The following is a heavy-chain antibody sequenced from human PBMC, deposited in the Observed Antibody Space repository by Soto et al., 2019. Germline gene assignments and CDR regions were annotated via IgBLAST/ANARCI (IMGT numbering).Heavy chain of an antibody. CDR3: ARETGLRSSGWSYYFDF. J-gene: IGHJ4*02. CDR2: ISGSGGTI. D-gene: IGHD6-19*01. CDR1: GFTLSSYS. Sequence: EVQLVESGGGMVQPGGSLRVSCAASGFTLSSYSMHWVRQAPGKGLEWVSYISGSGGTIYYADSVKGRFTISRDNAKNSLSVQMNSLRDEDTAVYVGARETGLRSSGWSYYFDFWGQGTRVTVSS. V-gene: IGHV3-48*02.